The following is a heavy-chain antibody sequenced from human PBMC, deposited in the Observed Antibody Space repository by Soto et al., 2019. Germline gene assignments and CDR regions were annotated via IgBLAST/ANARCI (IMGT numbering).Heavy chain of an antibody. CDR3: ARDHSSSDYDYYYGMDV. CDR1: GFTVSSNY. J-gene: IGHJ6*02. CDR2: IYSRGST. Sequence: EVQLVETGGGLIQPGGSLRLSCAASGFTVSSNYISWVRQAPGQGLEWVSVIYSRGSTYYADSVKGRITISRDNSKTTQYLQMNSLSAEDTAVYYCARDHSSSDYDYYYGMDVWGQGTTVTVSS. V-gene: IGHV3-53*02. D-gene: IGHD6-6*01.